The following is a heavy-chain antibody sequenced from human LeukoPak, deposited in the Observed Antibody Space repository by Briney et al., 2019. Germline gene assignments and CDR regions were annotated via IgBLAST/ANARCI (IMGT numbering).Heavy chain of an antibody. V-gene: IGHV4-59*01. CDR2: IYYSGST. Sequence: SETLSLTCTVSGGSISSYYWSWIRQPPGKGLEWIGYIYYSGSTNYNPSLKSRVTISLDTSKNQFSLKLSSLTAADTAVYYCARARGGGSSWYNWFDPWGQGTLVTVSS. D-gene: IGHD6-13*01. CDR3: ARARGGGSSWYNWFDP. J-gene: IGHJ5*02. CDR1: GGSISSYY.